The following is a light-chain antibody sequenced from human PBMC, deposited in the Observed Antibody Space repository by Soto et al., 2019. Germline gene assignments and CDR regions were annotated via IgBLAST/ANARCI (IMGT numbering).Light chain of an antibody. CDR1: QGISTH. CDR3: HQCYGSACP. V-gene: IGKV1-39*01. CDR2: AAS. J-gene: IGKJ1*01. Sequence: DIQMTQSPASLSASVGDRVTITCRASQGISTHLKWHQQKPGKTPTLLIYAASTLQSGVPSRVSGSGSETDFTLPVRSLEPADFETCSCHQCYGSACPFGHGAKVDIK.